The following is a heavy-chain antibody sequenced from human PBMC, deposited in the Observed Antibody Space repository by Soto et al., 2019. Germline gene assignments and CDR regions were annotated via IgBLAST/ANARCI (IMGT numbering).Heavy chain of an antibody. D-gene: IGHD6-13*01. CDR2: IYYSGST. Sequence: QVQLQESGPGLVKPSQTLSLTCTVSGGSISSGGYYWSWIRQHPGKGLEWIGYIYYSGSTYYNPSLKIRVTISVDTSKNQVSLKLSSVTAADTAVYYCARAAHYSSPFRWFDPWGQGTLVTVSS. CDR1: GGSISSGGYY. CDR3: ARAAHYSSPFRWFDP. J-gene: IGHJ5*02. V-gene: IGHV4-31*03.